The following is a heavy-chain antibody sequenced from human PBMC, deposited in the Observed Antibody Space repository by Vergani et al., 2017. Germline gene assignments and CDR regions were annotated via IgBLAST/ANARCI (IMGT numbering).Heavy chain of an antibody. D-gene: IGHD2-2*01. CDR2: VSGGGGST. J-gene: IGHJ4*02. Sequence: EVQLLESGGGLVQPGGSLRLSCAASGFTFKTHAMSWVRLTPGRGLEWVSTVSGGGGSTYYADSVKGRFTMSRDNSKNTLYLEMNGLTADDTAVYYCAKGGVAIVVPAAPYYFDSWGQGTLVTVSS. CDR3: AKGGVAIVVPAAPYYFDS. V-gene: IGHV3-23*01. CDR1: GFTFKTHA.